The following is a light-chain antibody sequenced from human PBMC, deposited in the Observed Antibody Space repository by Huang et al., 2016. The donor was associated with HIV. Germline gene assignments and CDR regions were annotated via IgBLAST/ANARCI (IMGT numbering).Light chain of an antibody. CDR2: GAS. Sequence: EIVMMQSPATLSVSPGERATLSCKASQSISSDLAWYQQKPGQPPRLLIHGASTRATGIPARFSGSGSGTGFTLTISSLQSEDFAVYHCQQYNNWPYTFGQGTKLEIK. J-gene: IGKJ2*01. CDR1: QSISSD. CDR3: QQYNNWPYT. V-gene: IGKV3-15*01.